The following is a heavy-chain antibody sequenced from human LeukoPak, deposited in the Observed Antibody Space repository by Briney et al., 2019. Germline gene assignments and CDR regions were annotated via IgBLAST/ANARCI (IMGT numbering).Heavy chain of an antibody. Sequence: PSETLSLTCTVSGGSISSGNYYWSWIRQPAGEGPEWIGRVYISGSTNYNPSLKSRVTISVDTSKNQFSLKLNSVTAADTAVYYCARGGENGDYYFNYWGQGTLVTVSS. CDR2: VYISGST. D-gene: IGHD4-17*01. CDR3: ARGGENGDYYFNY. CDR1: GGSISSGNYY. J-gene: IGHJ4*02. V-gene: IGHV4-61*02.